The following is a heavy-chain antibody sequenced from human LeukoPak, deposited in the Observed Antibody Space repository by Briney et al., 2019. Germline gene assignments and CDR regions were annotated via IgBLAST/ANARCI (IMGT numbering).Heavy chain of an antibody. V-gene: IGHV3-53*01. CDR1: GFTFSDYW. J-gene: IGHJ4*02. D-gene: IGHD5-18*01. CDR3: ARVGAMANKLFDY. Sequence: GGSLRLSCAASGFTFSDYWMSWVRQAPGKGLEWVSVIYSGGSTYYADSVKGRFTISRDNSKNTLYLQMNSLRAEDTAVYYCARVGAMANKLFDYWGQGTLVTVSS. CDR2: IYSGGST.